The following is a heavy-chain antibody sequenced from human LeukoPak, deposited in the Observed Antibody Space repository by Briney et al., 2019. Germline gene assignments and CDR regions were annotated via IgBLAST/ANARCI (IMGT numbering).Heavy chain of an antibody. CDR3: ATGSRSGVALEQ. V-gene: IGHV3-53*01. CDR2: IYSGGTT. J-gene: IGHJ4*02. Sequence: GGSLRLSCVVSGFIASSNYVSWVRQAPGKGLEWISLIYSGGTTHYADSVMGRFTISRDNSKTTLFLQMNSLKAEDTAVYYCATGSRSGVALEQWGQGTLVTVSS. CDR1: GFIASSNY. D-gene: IGHD3-3*01.